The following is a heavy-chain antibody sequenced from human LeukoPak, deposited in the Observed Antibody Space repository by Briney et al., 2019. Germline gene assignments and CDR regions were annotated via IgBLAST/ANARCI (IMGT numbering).Heavy chain of an antibody. D-gene: IGHD3-10*01. J-gene: IGHJ5*02. CDR3: ARSALLLWFGELGWFDP. CDR2: IYYSGST. Sequence: SETLSLTCTVSGGSISSSSYYWGWIRQPPGKGLEWIGSIYYSGSTYYNPSLKSRVTISVDTSKNQFSLKLSSVTAADTAVYYCARSALLLWFGELGWFDPWGQGTLVTVSS. CDR1: GGSISSSSYY. V-gene: IGHV4-39*07.